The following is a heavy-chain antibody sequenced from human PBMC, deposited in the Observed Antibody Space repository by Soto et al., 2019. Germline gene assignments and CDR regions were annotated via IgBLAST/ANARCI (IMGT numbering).Heavy chain of an antibody. D-gene: IGHD3-16*01. J-gene: IGHJ4*02. CDR2: AYYRGGT. V-gene: IGHV4-61*01. Sequence: SETLSLTCTVSGLSVTSDSYWSWIRQAPGKGLEWIGYAYYRGGTRYNPSLKSRLTISVDTSKNQFSLSLSSVTPTDTAVYYCARDLGQRNTPAHKYFDFWGQGSLVTVSS. CDR1: GLSVTSDSY. CDR3: ARDLGQRNTPAHKYFDF.